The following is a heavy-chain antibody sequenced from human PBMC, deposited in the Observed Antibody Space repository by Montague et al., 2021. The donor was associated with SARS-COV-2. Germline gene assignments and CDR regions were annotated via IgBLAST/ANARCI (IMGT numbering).Heavy chain of an antibody. V-gene: IGHV4-34*01. CDR2: INHSGST. Sequence: SETLSLTCAVYGGSFSGYYWSWIRQPPGKGLEWIGEINHSGSTNYNPSLKSRVTISVDTSKNQFSLKLSSVTAADTAVYYCASRTLGYCSSTSCYSDWFDPWGQGTLVTVSS. CDR3: ASRTLGYCSSTSCYSDWFDP. D-gene: IGHD2-2*02. J-gene: IGHJ5*02. CDR1: GGSFSGYY.